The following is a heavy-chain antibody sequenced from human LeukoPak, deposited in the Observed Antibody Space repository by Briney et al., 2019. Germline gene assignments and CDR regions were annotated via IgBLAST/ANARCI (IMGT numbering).Heavy chain of an antibody. J-gene: IGHJ4*02. V-gene: IGHV3-30*04. Sequence: GSLRLSCAASGFTFSSYAMHWVRQAPGKGLEWVAVISYDGSNKYYADSVKGRFTISRDNSKNTLYLQMNSLRAEDTAVYYCARAWLRKKVGYFDYWGQGTLVTVST. CDR1: GFTFSSYA. CDR3: ARAWLRKKVGYFDY. D-gene: IGHD5-12*01. CDR2: ISYDGSNK.